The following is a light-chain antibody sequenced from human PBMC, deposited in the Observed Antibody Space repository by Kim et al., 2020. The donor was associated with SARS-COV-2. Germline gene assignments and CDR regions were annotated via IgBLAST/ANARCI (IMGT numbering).Light chain of an antibody. Sequence: PASMSCMSTQSLLHSNGENYLDWYVQKPGQSLPLLIYLGFKRASGVPDRFSGSVSGTDFTLKISRVQAEDVGVYYCMQGLQTLRTFGQGTKVDIK. V-gene: IGKV2-28*01. CDR3: MQGLQTLRT. CDR2: LGF. CDR1: QSLLHSNGENY. J-gene: IGKJ1*01.